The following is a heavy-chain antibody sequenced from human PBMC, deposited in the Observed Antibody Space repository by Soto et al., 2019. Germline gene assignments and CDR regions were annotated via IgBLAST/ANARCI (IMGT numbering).Heavy chain of an antibody. Sequence: QVQLQESGPGLVKPSETLSLTCAVSGASISSESYYWSWIRQSPGKGLEWLGYIYYTGMTNYNPSLQSRVAISIDASNNHCSLRVRSVTAADTAKYYCVRGGSGDPFDYWGQGILVIVSS. J-gene: IGHJ4*02. D-gene: IGHD2-21*02. CDR1: GASISSESYY. CDR2: IYYTGMT. CDR3: VRGGSGDPFDY. V-gene: IGHV4-61*03.